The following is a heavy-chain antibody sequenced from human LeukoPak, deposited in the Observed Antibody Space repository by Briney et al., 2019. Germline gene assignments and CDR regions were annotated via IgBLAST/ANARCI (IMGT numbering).Heavy chain of an antibody. D-gene: IGHD1-26*01. Sequence: SETLSLTCTVSGGSISSSSYYWGWTRQPPGKGLEWIGSIYYSGSTYYNPSLKSRLTIEVDTSTNQFSLRLSSVTAADTAVYYCARVSSTPPRYSGSYWLDYWGQGTLVTVSS. CDR3: ARVSSTPPRYSGSYWLDY. CDR1: GGSISSSSYY. CDR2: IYYSGST. V-gene: IGHV4-39*07. J-gene: IGHJ4*02.